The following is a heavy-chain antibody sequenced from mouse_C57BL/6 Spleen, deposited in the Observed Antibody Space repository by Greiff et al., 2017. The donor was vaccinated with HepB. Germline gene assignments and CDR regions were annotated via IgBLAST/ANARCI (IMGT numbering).Heavy chain of an antibody. CDR2: IDPANGDT. Sequence: VQLKESGAELVRPGASVKLSCTASGFNIKDDYMHWVKQRPEQGLEWIGWIDPANGDTEYASKFQGKATITADTSSNTAYLQLSSLTSEDTAVYYCTGPGYAMDYWGQGTSVTVSS. J-gene: IGHJ4*01. D-gene: IGHD4-1*01. CDR3: TGPGYAMDY. CDR1: GFNIKDDY. V-gene: IGHV14-4*01.